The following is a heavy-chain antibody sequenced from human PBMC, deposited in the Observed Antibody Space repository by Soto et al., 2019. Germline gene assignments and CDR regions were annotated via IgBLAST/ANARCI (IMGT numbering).Heavy chain of an antibody. V-gene: IGHV3-9*01. CDR2: ISWNSGSI. J-gene: IGHJ4*02. CDR1: GFTFDDYA. Sequence: GGSLRLSCAASGFTFDDYAMHWVRQAPGKGLEWVSGISWNSGSIGYADSVKGRFTISRDNAKNSLYLQMNSLRAEDTALYYCAKDSSSWHTPQLDYWGQGNLVTFSS. D-gene: IGHD6-13*01. CDR3: AKDSSSWHTPQLDY.